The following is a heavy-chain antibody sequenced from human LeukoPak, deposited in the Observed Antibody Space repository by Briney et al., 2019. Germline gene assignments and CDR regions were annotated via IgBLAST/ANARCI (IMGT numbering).Heavy chain of an antibody. J-gene: IGHJ5*02. CDR1: GYTFTGYY. V-gene: IGHV1-2*02. CDR3: ARASTITNWFDP. CDR2: INPNSGGT. D-gene: IGHD2/OR15-2a*01. Sequence: ASVKVSCKASGYTFTGYYMHWVRQAPGQGLEWMGWINPNSGGTNYVQKFQGRVTMTRDTSISTAYMELSRLRSDDTAVYYCARASTITNWFDPWGQGTLVTVSS.